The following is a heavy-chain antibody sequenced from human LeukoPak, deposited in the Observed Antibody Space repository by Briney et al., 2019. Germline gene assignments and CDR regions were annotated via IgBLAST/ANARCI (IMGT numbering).Heavy chain of an antibody. CDR3: ARATPRIKWLLLRRYFDY. Sequence: ASVKVSCKASGYTFTSYDINWVRQATGQGLEWMGWMNPNSGNTGYAQKFQGRVTMTRDTSISTAYMELNRLRSDDTAVYYCARATPRIKWLLLRRYFDYWGQGTLVTVSS. D-gene: IGHD3-22*01. CDR2: MNPNSGNT. V-gene: IGHV1-8*02. CDR1: GYTFTSYD. J-gene: IGHJ4*02.